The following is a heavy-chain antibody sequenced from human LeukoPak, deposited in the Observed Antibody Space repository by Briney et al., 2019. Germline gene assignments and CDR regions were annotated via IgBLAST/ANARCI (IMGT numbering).Heavy chain of an antibody. CDR2: IYSGGST. V-gene: IGHV3-53*01. J-gene: IGHJ4*02. CDR1: GFTVSSNY. D-gene: IGHD3-3*01. Sequence: PGGSLRLSCAASGFTVSSNYMSWVRQAPGKGLEWVSVIYSGGSTYYADSVKGRFTISRDNSKNTLYLQMNSLRAEDTAVYYCAREITIFGVVITDLWGQGTLVTVSS. CDR3: AREITIFGVVITDL.